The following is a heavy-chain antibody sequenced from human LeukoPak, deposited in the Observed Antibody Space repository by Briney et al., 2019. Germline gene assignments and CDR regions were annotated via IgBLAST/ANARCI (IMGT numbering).Heavy chain of an antibody. D-gene: IGHD3-9*01. J-gene: IGHJ4*02. CDR1: GFTFSSYA. V-gene: IGHV3-23*01. CDR3: AKGEDYDILTGHLFDH. CDR2: ISGSGGST. Sequence: SGGSLRLSCAASGFTFSSYAMSWVRQAPGKGLEWVSAISGSGGSTYYADSVKGRFTISRDNSKNTLYLQMNSLRAEDTAVYYCAKGEDYDILTGHLFDHWGQGTLVTVSS.